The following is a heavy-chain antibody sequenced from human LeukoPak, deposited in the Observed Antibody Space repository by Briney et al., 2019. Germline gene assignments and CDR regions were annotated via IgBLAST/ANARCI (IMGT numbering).Heavy chain of an antibody. J-gene: IGHJ3*02. CDR2: INPNSGGT. CDR3: ARVRGDSSGYYYYNAFDI. V-gene: IGHV1-2*02. D-gene: IGHD3-22*01. Sequence: ASVKVSCKASGYTFTGYYMHWVRQAPGQGLEWMGWINPNSGGTNYAQKFKGRVTMTRDTSISTAYMELSRLRSDDTAVYYCARVRGDSSGYYYYNAFDIWGQGTMVTVSS. CDR1: GYTFTGYY.